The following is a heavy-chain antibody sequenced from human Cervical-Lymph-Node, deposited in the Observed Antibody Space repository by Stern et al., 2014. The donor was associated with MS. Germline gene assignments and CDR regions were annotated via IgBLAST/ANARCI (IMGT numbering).Heavy chain of an antibody. CDR1: GFDFSDYY. CDR3: ARATPGRPAY. J-gene: IGHJ4*02. CDR2: ISHDGDTI. D-gene: IGHD2-15*01. V-gene: IGHV3-11*01. Sequence: VQLVQSGGGSVKPGGSLRLSCAASGFDFSDYYMSWIRQAPGKGLAWVSYISHDGDTIYYAESVNGRFTVSRDNAKNSLYLLMSSLRADDTAVYFCARATPGRPAYWGQGTLVTVSS.